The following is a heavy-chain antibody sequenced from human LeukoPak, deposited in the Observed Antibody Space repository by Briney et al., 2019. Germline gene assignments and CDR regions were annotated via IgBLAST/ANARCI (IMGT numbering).Heavy chain of an antibody. Sequence: GGSLRLSCAASGFTFSTYWMRWVRQAPGKGLEWVANIKPDGSEQHYVDSVKSRFAISRDNAQNSLYLQMNSLRAEDTAVYYCARTEWQLLHAFDIWGQGTTVTVSS. CDR2: IKPDGSEQ. CDR3: ARTEWQLLHAFDI. V-gene: IGHV3-7*01. D-gene: IGHD1-26*01. J-gene: IGHJ3*02. CDR1: GFTFSTYW.